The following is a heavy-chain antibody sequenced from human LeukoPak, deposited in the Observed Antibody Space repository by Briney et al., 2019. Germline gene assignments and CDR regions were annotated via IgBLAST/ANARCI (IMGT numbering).Heavy chain of an antibody. CDR2: ISGGGGST. D-gene: IGHD6-13*01. CDR3: AKQSEAAAFLDY. J-gene: IGHJ4*02. CDR1: GFTFSNYA. Sequence: QPGGSLRLSCAASGFTFSNYAMCWVRQAPGKGLEWVSGISGGGGSTCYADSVKGRLTISRDNSKNTLYLQMNSLRAEDSAVYYCAKQSEAAAFLDYWGQGNLVTVSS. V-gene: IGHV3-23*01.